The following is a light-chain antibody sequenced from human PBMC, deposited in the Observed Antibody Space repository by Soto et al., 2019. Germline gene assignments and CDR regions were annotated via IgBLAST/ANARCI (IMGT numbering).Light chain of an antibody. CDR1: QSVRSY. V-gene: IGKV3-11*01. Sequence: EIVLTQFPATLSLSPGERATLSCRASQSVRSYLAWYQQKLGQASRLLIYDTSKRATGIPARFSGSGSGTDFTLTISSLEPEDFAVYYCQQRSNWPPEYTFGQGTKLEIK. J-gene: IGKJ2*01. CDR3: QQRSNWPPEYT. CDR2: DTS.